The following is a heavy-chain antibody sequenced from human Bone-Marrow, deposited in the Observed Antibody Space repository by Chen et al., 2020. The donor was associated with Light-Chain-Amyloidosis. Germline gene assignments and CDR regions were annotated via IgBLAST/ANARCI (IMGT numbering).Heavy chain of an antibody. D-gene: IGHD5-12*01. Sequence: DVQLLESGGGLVQPGGSLRLSCAASGFTFRTSWMHWVRQAPGKGLVWVSRINPEGTRVDYADSVRGRFTISRDDAKSTVYLQMNSLRAEDTAVYYCSREFTGYGDYWGQGTLVTVSS. J-gene: IGHJ4*02. V-gene: IGHV3-74*01. CDR1: GFTFRTSW. CDR3: SREFTGYGDY. CDR2: INPEGTRV.